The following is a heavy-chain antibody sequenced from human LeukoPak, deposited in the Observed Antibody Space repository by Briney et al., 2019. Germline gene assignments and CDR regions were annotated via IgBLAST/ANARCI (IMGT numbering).Heavy chain of an antibody. D-gene: IGHD2-8*02. V-gene: IGHV4-34*01. CDR1: GGSFSGYY. CDR3: ARVPKGSGPPCADTDKVAFDI. Sequence: SETLSLTCAVYGGSFSGYYWSWIRQPPGKGLEWIGEINHSGSTNYNPSLKSRVTISVDTSKNQFSLKLSSVAAADTAVYYCARVPKGSGPPCADTDKVAFDIWGQGTMVTVSS. J-gene: IGHJ3*02. CDR2: INHSGST.